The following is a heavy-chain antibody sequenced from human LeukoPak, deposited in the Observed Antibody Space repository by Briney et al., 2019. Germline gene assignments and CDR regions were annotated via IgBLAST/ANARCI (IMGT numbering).Heavy chain of an antibody. CDR2: IYYSGST. CDR1: GFTFSSYW. V-gene: IGHV4-38-2*01. J-gene: IGHJ4*02. D-gene: IGHD3-3*01. CDR3: ARITDSNSEDPTDY. Sequence: GSLRLSCAASGFTFSSYWMGWIRQPPGKGLEWIGSIYYSGSTYYNPSLKSRVTISVDTSKNQFSLKLSSVTAADTAVYYCARITDSNSEDPTDYWGQGTLVTVSS.